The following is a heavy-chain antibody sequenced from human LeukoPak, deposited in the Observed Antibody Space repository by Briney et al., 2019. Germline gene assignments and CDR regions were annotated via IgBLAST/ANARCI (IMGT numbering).Heavy chain of an antibody. CDR3: AKDGFDYYDSSGYNYFDY. J-gene: IGHJ4*02. CDR2: IRAGGGST. CDR1: GFTFSNHP. D-gene: IGHD3-22*01. Sequence: GGSLRLSCAASGFTFSNHPMSWVRQAPGKGLQWVSAIRAGGGSTYYADSVKGRFTISGDNSKNTLYLQMNSLRAEDTAVYYCAKDGFDYYDSSGYNYFDYWGQGTLVTVSS. V-gene: IGHV3-23*01.